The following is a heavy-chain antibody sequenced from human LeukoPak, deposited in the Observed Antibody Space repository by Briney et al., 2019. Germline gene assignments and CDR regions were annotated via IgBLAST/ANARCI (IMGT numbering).Heavy chain of an antibody. V-gene: IGHV1-3*01. CDR1: GYTFTSYA. Sequence: ASVKVSCKASGYTFTSYAMHWVRQAPGQRLEWMGWINAGNGNTKYSQKFQGRVTITRDTSASTAYMELSSLRSEDTAVYYCARGHGGSYWFDYWGQGTLVTVSS. CDR3: ARGHGGSYWFDY. J-gene: IGHJ4*02. D-gene: IGHD1-26*01. CDR2: INAGNGNT.